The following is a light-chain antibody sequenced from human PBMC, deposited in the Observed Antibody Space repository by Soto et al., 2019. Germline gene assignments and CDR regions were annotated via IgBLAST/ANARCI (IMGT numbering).Light chain of an antibody. V-gene: IGKV3-11*01. CDR3: QQRSNWSPGIT. CDR2: DAS. J-gene: IGKJ5*01. CDR1: QSVSSY. Sequence: EIVLTQSPATLSLSPGERATLSCRASQSVSSYLAWYQQKPGQAPRLLIYDASSRATGIPARFSGSGSGTAFALTISSLVSDDFSVYYCQQRSNWSPGITFGQGTRLEIK.